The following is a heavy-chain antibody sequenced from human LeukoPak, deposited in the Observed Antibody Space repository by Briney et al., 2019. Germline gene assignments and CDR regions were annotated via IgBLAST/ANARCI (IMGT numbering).Heavy chain of an antibody. J-gene: IGHJ4*02. Sequence: SETLSLTCTVSGGSISSGSYYGSRIRQPAGKGLEWIGRIYTSGSTNYNPSLKSRVTISVDTSKNQFSLKLSSVTAADTAVYYCARDPADYGDFHFDYWGQGTLVTVSS. CDR2: IYTSGST. D-gene: IGHD4-17*01. CDR3: ARDPADYGDFHFDY. V-gene: IGHV4-61*02. CDR1: GGSISSGSYY.